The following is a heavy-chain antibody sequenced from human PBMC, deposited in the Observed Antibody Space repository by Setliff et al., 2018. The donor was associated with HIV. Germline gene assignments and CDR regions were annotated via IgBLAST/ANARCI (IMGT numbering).Heavy chain of an antibody. CDR3: ARKLLTRPNYYGMDV. CDR1: GGTFRYYH. Sequence: LTCAVYGGTFRYYHWSWNRQAPGKGLEWVSGTSDRGNTYYADSVKGRFTISRDNAKKSLYLQMNSLRAEDTAVYYCARKLLTRPNYYGMDVWGQGTTVTVSS. D-gene: IGHD2-15*01. V-gene: IGHV3-11*04. J-gene: IGHJ6*02. CDR2: TSDRGNT.